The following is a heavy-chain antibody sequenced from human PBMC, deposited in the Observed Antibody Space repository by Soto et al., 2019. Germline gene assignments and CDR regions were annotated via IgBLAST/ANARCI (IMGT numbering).Heavy chain of an antibody. CDR3: AREDRIPNWFDP. CDR1: GGTFSSYT. J-gene: IGHJ5*02. D-gene: IGHD2-21*01. CDR2: IIPILGIA. V-gene: IGHV1-69*04. Sequence: SVKVSCKASGGTFSSYTISWVRQAPGQGLEWMGRIIPILGIANYAQKFKGRVTITADKSTSTAYMELSSLRSEDTAVYYCAREDRIPNWFDPWGQGTLVTVSS.